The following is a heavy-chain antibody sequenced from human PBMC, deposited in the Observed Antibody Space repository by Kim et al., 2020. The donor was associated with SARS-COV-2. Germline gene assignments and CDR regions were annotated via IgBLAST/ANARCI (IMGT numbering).Heavy chain of an antibody. J-gene: IGHJ6*02. CDR3: ARRRYGSGSTPGGQNYYYYGMDV. D-gene: IGHD3-10*01. V-gene: IGHV5-10-1*01. CDR2: IDPSDSYT. CDR1: GYSFTSYW. Sequence: GESLKISCKGSGYSFTSYWISWVRQMPGKGLEWMGRIDPSDSYTNYSPSFQGHVTISADKSISTAYLQWSSLKASDTAMYYCARRRYGSGSTPGGQNYYYYGMDVWGQGTTVTVSS.